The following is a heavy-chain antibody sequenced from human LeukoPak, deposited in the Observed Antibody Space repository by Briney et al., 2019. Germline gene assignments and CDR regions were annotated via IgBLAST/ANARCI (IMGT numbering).Heavy chain of an antibody. D-gene: IGHD2-8*02. V-gene: IGHV4-39*07. CDR3: ARDHLPTGKEYYYYYGMDV. CDR1: GGSISSSSYY. Sequence: SETLSLTCTVSGGSISSSSYYWGWIRQPPGKGLEWIGSIYYSGSTYYNPSLKSRVTISVDTSKNQFSLKLSSVTAADTAVYYCARDHLPTGKEYYYYYGMDVWGQGTTVTVSS. CDR2: IYYSGST. J-gene: IGHJ6*02.